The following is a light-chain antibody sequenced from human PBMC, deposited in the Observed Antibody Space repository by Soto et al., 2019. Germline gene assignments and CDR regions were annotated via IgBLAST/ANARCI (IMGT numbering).Light chain of an antibody. J-gene: IGKJ1*01. CDR1: QSLSNY. CDR3: QQSYSIPWT. Sequence: DIQMTQSPSSLSASVGDRVTITCRASQSLSNYLNWYQQKPGKPPKLLIYAAPSLQSGVPSRFSGSGSGRDVTLTISSLKNEDGATYYGQQSYSIPWTFSQGTKVDIK. CDR2: AAP. V-gene: IGKV1-39*01.